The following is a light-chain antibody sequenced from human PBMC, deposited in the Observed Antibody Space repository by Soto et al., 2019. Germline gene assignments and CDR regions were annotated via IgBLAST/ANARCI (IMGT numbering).Light chain of an antibody. Sequence: EVVMTQSPATLSVSPGDKVSLSCRANQTISNTLAWYQQKPGQAPRLLIYAASTRATGVSARFSGSGSGTDFTLTISSLEPEDSAVYYCQQRSNWPSLTFGGGTKVDIK. J-gene: IGKJ4*01. CDR3: QQRSNWPSLT. CDR1: QTISNT. V-gene: IGKV3-11*01. CDR2: AAS.